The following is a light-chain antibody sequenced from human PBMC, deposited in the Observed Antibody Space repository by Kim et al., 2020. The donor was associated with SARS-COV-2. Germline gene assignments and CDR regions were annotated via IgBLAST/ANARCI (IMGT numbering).Light chain of an antibody. CDR2: YDT. Sequence: SYELTQPPSVSVAPGETARIACGGDDIGRKTVHWYQRKPGQAPVLVINYDTDRPSGIPERFSGSTSGNTATLTVSRVEAGDEAVYYCLVWDTSSDHWVFGGGTQLTVL. CDR3: LVWDTSSDHWV. V-gene: IGLV3-21*04. J-gene: IGLJ3*02. CDR1: DIGRKT.